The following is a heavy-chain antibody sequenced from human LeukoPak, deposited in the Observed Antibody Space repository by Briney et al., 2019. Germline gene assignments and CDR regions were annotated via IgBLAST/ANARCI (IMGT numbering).Heavy chain of an antibody. D-gene: IGHD3-10*01. V-gene: IGHV3-9*01. Sequence: PGGSLRLSCAASGFNFDDYAMYWVRQAPGKGLEWVSGISWNSRIIDYADSVKGRFTISRDNSKNTLYLQMNSLRAEDSAVYYCARALGGFGEHYFDYWGQGTLVTVSS. CDR1: GFNFDDYA. J-gene: IGHJ4*02. CDR2: ISWNSRII. CDR3: ARALGGFGEHYFDY.